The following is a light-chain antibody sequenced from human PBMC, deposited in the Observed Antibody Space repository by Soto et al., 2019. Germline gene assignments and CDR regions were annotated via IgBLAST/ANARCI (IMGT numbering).Light chain of an antibody. CDR1: SSDVGSYNL. V-gene: IGLV2-23*02. CDR3: CSYAGSTSLL. J-gene: IGLJ2*01. CDR2: EDT. Sequence: QPALTQPASVSGSPGQSITISCTGTSSDVGSYNLVSWYQQHPDKAPKLMIYEDTKRPSGVSNRFSGSKSGNTASLTLSGLQAEDEADYYCCSYAGSTSLLFGGGTKLTVL.